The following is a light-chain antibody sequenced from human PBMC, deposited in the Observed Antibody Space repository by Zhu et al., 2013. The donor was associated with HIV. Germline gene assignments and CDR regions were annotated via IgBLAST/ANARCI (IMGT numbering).Light chain of an antibody. V-gene: IGKV3-20*01. Sequence: EIVLTQSPDTLSLSPGEKATLSCRASHTVRNNYLAWFLQKPGQAPRLVIHGASRRATGISDRISGSGSGTDFTLTFSSLRPEDFAVYYCQQYGTSPLLTFGGGTTV. CDR2: GAS. CDR3: QQYGTSPLLT. J-gene: IGKJ4*01. CDR1: HTVRNNY.